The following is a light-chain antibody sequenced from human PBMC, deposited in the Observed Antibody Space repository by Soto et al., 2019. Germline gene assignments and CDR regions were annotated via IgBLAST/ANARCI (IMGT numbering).Light chain of an antibody. CDR3: QQYDRYPRT. CDR1: QGISTW. J-gene: IGKJ1*01. CDR2: GAA. V-gene: IGKV1D-16*01. Sequence: DIQMTQFPSSVSASVGDRVNITCRASQGISTWLAWYQQKPERAPKSLIYGAASLQSGVPPRFSGSGSETDFTLTISGLQPEDFATYYCQQYDRYPRTFGQGTQVEIK.